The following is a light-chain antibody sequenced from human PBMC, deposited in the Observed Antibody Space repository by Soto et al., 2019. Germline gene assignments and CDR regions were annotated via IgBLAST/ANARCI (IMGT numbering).Light chain of an antibody. CDR1: QSVSSY. CDR3: QQRSNCPST. J-gene: IGKJ4*01. V-gene: IGKV3-11*01. Sequence: EIVLTQSPATLSLSPGERAALSCRASQSVSSYLAWYQQKPGQAPRLLIYDASKMPPGIPARFTGSGSGTDFTLTISSLQPEDFAVYFCQQRSNCPSTFGGGTKVEIK. CDR2: DAS.